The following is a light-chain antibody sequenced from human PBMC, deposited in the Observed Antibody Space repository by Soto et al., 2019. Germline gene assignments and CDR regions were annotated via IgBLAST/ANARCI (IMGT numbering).Light chain of an antibody. Sequence: QSALTQPASMSGSPGQSITISCTGTSSDVGGYNFVSWYQQHPGKAPKLMIYDVTNRPSGVSDRFSGSKSGTTASLTISGLQADDEADYYCTSYTGSRTHVVFGGGTKLTVL. CDR2: DVT. V-gene: IGLV2-14*03. J-gene: IGLJ2*01. CDR3: TSYTGSRTHVV. CDR1: SSDVGGYNF.